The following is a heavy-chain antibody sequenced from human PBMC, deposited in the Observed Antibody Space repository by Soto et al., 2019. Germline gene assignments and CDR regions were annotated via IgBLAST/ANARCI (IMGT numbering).Heavy chain of an antibody. CDR3: ARDRIGRFYAIDG. Sequence: EVQLVASGGAMVHPGGSLRLSCVASVFKFDDYAIHWVRQVAGQGLEWVSAITWSGEMIAYADSVKGRYTISRDNAKNYVSLQINSLRPEDSALYYWARDRIGRFYAIDGWGQGTTVTVSS. D-gene: IGHD2-15*01. CDR2: ITWSGEMI. J-gene: IGHJ6*02. CDR1: VFKFDDYA. V-gene: IGHV3-9*01.